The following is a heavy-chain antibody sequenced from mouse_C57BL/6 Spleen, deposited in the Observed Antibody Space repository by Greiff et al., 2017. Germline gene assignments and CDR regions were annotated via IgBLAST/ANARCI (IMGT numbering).Heavy chain of an antibody. CDR2: ISSGGDYI. CDR3: TRDRDYYGYFDY. D-gene: IGHD1-1*01. CDR1: GFTFSSYA. J-gene: IGHJ2*01. V-gene: IGHV5-9-1*02. Sequence: EVKVEESGEGLVKPGGSLKLSCAASGFTFSSYAMSWVRQTPEKRLEWVAYISSGGDYIYYADTVKGRFTISRDNARNTLYLQMSSLKSEDTAMYYCTRDRDYYGYFDYWGQGTTLTVSS.